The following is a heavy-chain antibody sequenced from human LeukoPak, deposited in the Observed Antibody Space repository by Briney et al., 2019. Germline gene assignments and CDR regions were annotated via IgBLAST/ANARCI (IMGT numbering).Heavy chain of an antibody. Sequence: GGSLRLSCAASGFTFSSYWMSWVRQAPGKGLEWVANIKQDGSEKYYVDSVKGRFTISRDNAKNSLYLQMNSLRAEDTAVYYCASANPERYCSGGSCHSLVYFDYWGQGTLVTVSS. CDR2: IKQDGSEK. D-gene: IGHD2-15*01. CDR1: GFTFSSYW. CDR3: ASANPERYCSGGSCHSLVYFDY. V-gene: IGHV3-7*05. J-gene: IGHJ4*02.